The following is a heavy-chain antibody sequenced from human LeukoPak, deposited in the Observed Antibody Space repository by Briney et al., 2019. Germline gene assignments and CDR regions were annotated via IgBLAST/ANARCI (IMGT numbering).Heavy chain of an antibody. J-gene: IGHJ4*02. CDR1: GYTFTSYG. CDR3: ARDFTGYSSSWHPIDY. Sequence: GASVKVSCKASGYTFTSYGISWVRQAPGQGLEWMGWISAYNGNTNYAQKLQGRVTMTTGTSTSTAYMELRSLRSDDTAVYYCARDFTGYSSSWHPIDYWGQGTLVTVSS. CDR2: ISAYNGNT. D-gene: IGHD6-13*01. V-gene: IGHV1-18*01.